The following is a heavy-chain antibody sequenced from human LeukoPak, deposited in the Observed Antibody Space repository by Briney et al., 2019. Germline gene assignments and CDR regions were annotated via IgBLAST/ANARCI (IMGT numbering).Heavy chain of an antibody. CDR1: GFTFSSYN. Sequence: GALRLSCSASGFTFSSYNMNWVRQAPGKGLEWVSYISGRGNTIKYADSVKGRFTISRDNGKNSLYLHMSSLRAEDTAVYYCARDPPALEDFDYWGQGTQVTVSS. J-gene: IGHJ4*02. CDR3: ARDPPALEDFDY. CDR2: ISGRGNTI. V-gene: IGHV3-48*04.